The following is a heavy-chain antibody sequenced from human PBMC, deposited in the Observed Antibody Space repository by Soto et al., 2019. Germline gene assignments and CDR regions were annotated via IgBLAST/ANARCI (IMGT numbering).Heavy chain of an antibody. V-gene: IGHV3-30*18. CDR3: AKDPLDIVLVPAATSYYYYGMDV. Sequence: QVQLVESGGGVVQPGRSLRLSCAASGFTFSSYGMHWVRQAPGKGLEWVAVISYDGSNKYYADSVKGRFTISRDNSKNTLYLQMNSLRAEDTAVYYCAKDPLDIVLVPAATSYYYYGMDVWGQGTTVTVSS. CDR2: ISYDGSNK. J-gene: IGHJ6*02. D-gene: IGHD2-2*03. CDR1: GFTFSSYG.